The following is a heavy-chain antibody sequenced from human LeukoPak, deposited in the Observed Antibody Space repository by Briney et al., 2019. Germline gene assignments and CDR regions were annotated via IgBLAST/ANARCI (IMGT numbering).Heavy chain of an antibody. CDR2: ISYDGSNK. J-gene: IGHJ6*03. V-gene: IGHV3-30*04. D-gene: IGHD1-14*01. CDR1: GFTFSSYA. Sequence: PGGSLRLSCAASGFTFSSYAMHWVRQAPGKGLEWVAVISYDGSNKYYADSVKGRFTISRDNSKNTLYVQMNSLRAEDTAVYYCARGTPQVFYYYYYMDVWGKGTTVTVSS. CDR3: ARGTPQVFYYYYYMDV.